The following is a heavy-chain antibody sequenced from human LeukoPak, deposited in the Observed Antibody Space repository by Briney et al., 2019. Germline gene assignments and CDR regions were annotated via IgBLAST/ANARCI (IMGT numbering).Heavy chain of an antibody. Sequence: ASVKVSCKASGGTFSSYAISWVRQAPGQGLEWMGGIIPIFGTANYAQKFQGRVTMTRNTSISTAYMELSSLRSEDTAVYYCARVGDYDAFDIWGQGTMVTVSS. V-gene: IGHV1-69*05. CDR1: GGTFSSYA. CDR2: IIPIFGTA. CDR3: ARVGDYDAFDI. D-gene: IGHD4-17*01. J-gene: IGHJ3*02.